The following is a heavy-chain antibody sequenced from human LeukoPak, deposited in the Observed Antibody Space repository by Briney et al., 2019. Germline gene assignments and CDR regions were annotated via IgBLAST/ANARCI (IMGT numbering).Heavy chain of an antibody. V-gene: IGHV3-74*01. CDR1: GFTFSSYW. J-gene: IGHJ4*02. CDR3: ARDLYDFWSGYYHYFDY. D-gene: IGHD3-3*01. Sequence: GGSLRLSCAASGFTFSSYWMHWVRQAPGKGLVWVSRINSDGSSTSYADSVKGRFTISRDNAKNTLYLQMNSLRAEDTAVYYCARDLYDFWSGYYHYFDYWGQGTLVTVSS. CDR2: INSDGSST.